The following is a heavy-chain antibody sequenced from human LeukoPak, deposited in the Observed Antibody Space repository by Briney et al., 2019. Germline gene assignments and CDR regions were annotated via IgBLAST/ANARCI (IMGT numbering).Heavy chain of an antibody. CDR2: IYTSGST. Sequence: TSQTLSLTCTVSGGSISSGSYSWSWIRQPAGKGLEWIGRIYTSGSTNYNPSLKSRVTISVDTSKNQFSLKLSSVTAADTAVYHCARVHYDILTGYYYYMDVWGKGTTVTVSS. CDR3: ARVHYDILTGYYYYMDV. CDR1: GGSISSGSYS. D-gene: IGHD3-9*01. V-gene: IGHV4-61*02. J-gene: IGHJ6*03.